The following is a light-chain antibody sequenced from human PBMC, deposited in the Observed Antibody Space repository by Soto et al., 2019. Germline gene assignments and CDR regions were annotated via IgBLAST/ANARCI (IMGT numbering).Light chain of an antibody. CDR3: QQYDNLAFT. J-gene: IGKJ4*01. CDR1: QDISNY. Sequence: DIQMTQSPSSLSASVGDRVTITCQASQDISNYLNWYQQKPGKAPKLLIYDASNLETGVPSRFSGSGSGIDFTFTISSLQPEDIATYYCQQYDNLAFTFCGGTKVEIK. V-gene: IGKV1-33*01. CDR2: DAS.